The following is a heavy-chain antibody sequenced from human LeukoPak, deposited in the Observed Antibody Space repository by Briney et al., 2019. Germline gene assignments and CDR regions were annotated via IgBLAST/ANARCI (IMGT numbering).Heavy chain of an antibody. J-gene: IGHJ4*01. Sequence: SETLSLTCSVSWCAKHRGEFYCSSIRQSPRKRLKWIASIHYSGSTYYNPSFESRFTISVDTSKNQFSLKLDSVTAADTAVYYCVRSGTAFYFDCWGQGTLVTVSS. CDR2: IHYSGST. D-gene: IGHD1-26*01. CDR1: WCAKHRGEFY. V-gene: IGHV4-39*07. CDR3: VRSGTAFYFDC.